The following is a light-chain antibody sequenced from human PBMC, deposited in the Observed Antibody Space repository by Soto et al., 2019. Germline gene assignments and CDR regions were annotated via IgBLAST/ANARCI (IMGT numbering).Light chain of an antibody. CDR1: QSISDT. J-gene: IGKJ1*01. CDR3: QQYNNWPWT. Sequence: LSTATLAVSQGGRATLSCRASQSISDTLAWYQQKPGQAPRLLIHGASTRATGFPARFSGSGSGTDFTLTICSLQSEDFAVYYCQQYNNWPWTFGQGTKVDI. V-gene: IGKV3-15*01. CDR2: GAS.